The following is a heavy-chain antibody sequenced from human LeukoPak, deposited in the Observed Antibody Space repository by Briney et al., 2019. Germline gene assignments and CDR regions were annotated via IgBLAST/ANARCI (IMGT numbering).Heavy chain of an antibody. CDR1: GDSVSSNSAA. V-gene: IGHV6-1*01. Sequence: SQTLSLTCAISGDSVSSNSAAWNWIRQSPSRGLEWLGTAYYRSKWYNDYAVSVKSRITINPDTSKNQFSLQLNSVTPEDTAVYYCARDSWATAMVTSDAFDIWGQGTMVTVSS. D-gene: IGHD5-18*01. J-gene: IGHJ3*02. CDR2: AYYRSKWYN. CDR3: ARDSWATAMVTSDAFDI.